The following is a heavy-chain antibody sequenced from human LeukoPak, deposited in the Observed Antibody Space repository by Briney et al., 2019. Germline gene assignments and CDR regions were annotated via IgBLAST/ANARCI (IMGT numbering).Heavy chain of an antibody. CDR1: GFTLSSYS. CDR3: AREGSTPPNWFDP. V-gene: IGHV3-21*01. CDR2: ISSSYI. Sequence: GGSLRLSCAPSGFTLSSYSMNWVRQAPGKGLEWVSSISSSYIYYADSVKGRFTISRDNAKNSLYLQMNSLRAEDTAVYYCAREGSTPPNWFDPWGQGTLVTVSS. J-gene: IGHJ5*02.